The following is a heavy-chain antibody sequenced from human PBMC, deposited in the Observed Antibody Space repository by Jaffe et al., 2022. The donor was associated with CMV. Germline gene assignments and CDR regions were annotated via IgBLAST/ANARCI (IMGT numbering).Heavy chain of an antibody. CDR1: GYTFTSYY. J-gene: IGHJ2*01. Sequence: QRQLVQSGAEVKQPGASVKVSCKASGYTFTSYYVSWVRQAPGQGLEWMGIINPDAGGATYAQKFQGRVTMTTDTSTSTVHMELSSLKSEDTAVYYCARMHDTSGYYFSRRGNRPSYLDLWGRGTLVTVSS. CDR3: ARMHDTSGYYFSRRGNRPSYLDL. V-gene: IGHV1-46*01. CDR2: INPDAGGA. D-gene: IGHD3-22*01.